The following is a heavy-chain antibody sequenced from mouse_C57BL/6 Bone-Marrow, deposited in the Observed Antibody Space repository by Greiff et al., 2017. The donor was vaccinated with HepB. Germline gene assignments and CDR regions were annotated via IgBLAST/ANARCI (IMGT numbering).Heavy chain of an antibody. CDR3: ARQKSNDFFAY. CDR2: ISSGGSYT. J-gene: IGHJ3*01. CDR1: GFTFSSYG. D-gene: IGHD2-12*01. V-gene: IGHV5-6*02. Sequence: EVKLVESGGDLVKPGGSLKLSCAASGFTFSSYGMSWVRQTPDKRLEWVATISSGGSYTYYPDSVKGRFTISRDNAKNTQYLQMSSLTSEDTAMYYGARQKSNDFFAYWGQGTLVTVSS.